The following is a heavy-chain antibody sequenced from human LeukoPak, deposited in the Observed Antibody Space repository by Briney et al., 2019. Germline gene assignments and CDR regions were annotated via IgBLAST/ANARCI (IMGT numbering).Heavy chain of an antibody. Sequence: QSGGSLRLSCAASGFTFSSYEMNWVRQAPGKGLEWVSYISSSGSTIYYADSVKGRFTISRDNAKNSLYLQMNSLRAEDTAVYYCARVKPQYSGSYYGFDYWGQGTLVTVSS. CDR2: ISSSGSTI. CDR3: ARVKPQYSGSYYGFDY. CDR1: GFTFSSYE. J-gene: IGHJ4*02. D-gene: IGHD1-26*01. V-gene: IGHV3-48*03.